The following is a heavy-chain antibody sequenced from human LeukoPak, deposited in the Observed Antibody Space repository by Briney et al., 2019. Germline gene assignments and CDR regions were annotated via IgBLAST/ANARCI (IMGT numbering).Heavy chain of an antibody. D-gene: IGHD6-19*01. CDR3: ARGNSFSSGWSSSYYYYGMDV. J-gene: IGHJ6*04. Sequence: ASVKVSCKASGYTFTSYYMHWVRQAPGQGLEWMGIINPSGGSTSYAQKFQGRVTMTRDTSTSTVYMELSSLRSEDTAVYYCARGNSFSSGWSSSYYYYGMDVWGKGTTVTVSS. V-gene: IGHV1-46*01. CDR1: GYTFTSYY. CDR2: INPSGGST.